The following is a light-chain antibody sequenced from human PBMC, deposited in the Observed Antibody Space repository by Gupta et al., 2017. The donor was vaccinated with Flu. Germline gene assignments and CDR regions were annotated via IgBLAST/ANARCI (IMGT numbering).Light chain of an antibody. Sequence: DIVMTQSPATLSVSPGERATLSCRASQSVSSNLAWYQQKPGQAPRLLIYGASTRATGIPARFSGSGSGTEFTLTISSLQSEDFAVYYCQQYNNCPPRDSFGQGTXLEIK. CDR1: QSVSSN. CDR3: QQYNNCPPRDS. CDR2: GAS. J-gene: IGKJ2*03. V-gene: IGKV3-15*01.